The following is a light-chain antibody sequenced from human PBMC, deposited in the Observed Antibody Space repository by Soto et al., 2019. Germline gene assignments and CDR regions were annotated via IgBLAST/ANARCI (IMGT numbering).Light chain of an antibody. CDR3: QQYGSSPT. V-gene: IGKV3-20*01. J-gene: IGKJ1*01. Sequence: EIVLTQSPGTLSLSPGERATLSCRASQSVRSSYLAWYQQRPGQAPRLLIYGVSSRATGIPDRFSGSGSGTDFTLTISRLEPEDCAVYYCQQYGSSPTFGQGTRVEIK. CDR2: GVS. CDR1: QSVRSSY.